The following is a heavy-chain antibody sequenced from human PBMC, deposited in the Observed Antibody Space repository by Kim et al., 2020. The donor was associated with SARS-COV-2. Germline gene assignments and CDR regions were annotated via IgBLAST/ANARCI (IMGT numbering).Heavy chain of an antibody. D-gene: IGHD5-12*01. CDR1: GYTFTSYY. J-gene: IGHJ4*02. CDR2: INHSGGGT. CDR3: AGGGSGHDLLVDY. V-gene: IGHV1-46*01. Sequence: ASVKVSCKASGYTFTSYYIHWVRQAPGQGLEWMGMINHSGGGTRYAQKFQGRVTMTRDTSTETVYMALSRLTSEDTALYYCAGGGSGHDLLVDYWGQGARVSVSS.